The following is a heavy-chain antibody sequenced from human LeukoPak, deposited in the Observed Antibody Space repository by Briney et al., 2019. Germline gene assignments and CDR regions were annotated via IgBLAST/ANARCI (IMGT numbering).Heavy chain of an antibody. CDR2: IYYSGST. CDR3: ARHTLTDGFDI. CDR1: GGSISSSGYY. J-gene: IGHJ3*02. Sequence: PSETLSLTCTVSGGSISSSGYYWSWIRQPPGKGLEWIGYIYYSGSTNYNPSLKSRVTVSVDTSKNQFSLKLSSVTAADTAVYYCARHTLTDGFDIWGQGTMVTVSS. V-gene: IGHV4-61*05. D-gene: IGHD3-16*01.